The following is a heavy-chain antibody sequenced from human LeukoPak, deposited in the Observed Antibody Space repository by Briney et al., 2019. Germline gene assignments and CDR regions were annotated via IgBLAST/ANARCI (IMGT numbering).Heavy chain of an antibody. Sequence: ASVKVSCKASGYTFTSYAMHWVRQAPGQRLEWMGWINAGNGNTKYSQKFQGRVTITRDTSASTAYMELSSLRSEDTAVYYCARDRVTYYDILTGHNWFDPWGQGTLVTVSS. CDR1: GYTFTSYA. J-gene: IGHJ5*02. D-gene: IGHD3-9*01. CDR2: INAGNGNT. CDR3: ARDRVTYYDILTGHNWFDP. V-gene: IGHV1-3*01.